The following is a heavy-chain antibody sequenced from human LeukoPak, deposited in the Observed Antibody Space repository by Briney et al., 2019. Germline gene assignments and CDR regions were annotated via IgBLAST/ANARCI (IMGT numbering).Heavy chain of an antibody. CDR2: INPNSGGT. J-gene: IGHJ4*02. Sequence: GASVKVSCKASGYTFTGYYMHWVRQAPGQGLEWMGWINPNSGGTNYAQKFQGRVTMTRDTSISTAYMELSRLRSDDTAVYYCARGSGGIAAADFDYWGQGTLVTVSS. D-gene: IGHD6-13*01. CDR3: ARGSGGIAAADFDY. CDR1: GYTFTGYY. V-gene: IGHV1-2*02.